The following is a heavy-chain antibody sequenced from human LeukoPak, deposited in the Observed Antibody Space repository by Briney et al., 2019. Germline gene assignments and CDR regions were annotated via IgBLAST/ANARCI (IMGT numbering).Heavy chain of an antibody. CDR3: VRDQWFGSA. D-gene: IGHD3-10*01. J-gene: IGHJ5*02. V-gene: IGHV3-48*02. Sequence: GGSLRLSCAASGFTFSSHTFNWVRQAPGKGLEWLSYISTTGSTIYYAGSVKGRFTISRDNAQNSLFLQMDSLRDEDTAVYYCVRDQWFGSAWGQGTLATVSS. CDR2: ISTTGSTI. CDR1: GFTFSSHT.